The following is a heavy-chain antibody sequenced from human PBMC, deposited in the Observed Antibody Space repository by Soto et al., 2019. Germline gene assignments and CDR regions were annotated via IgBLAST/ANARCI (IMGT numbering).Heavy chain of an antibody. Sequence: QLQLQESGSGLVKPSQTLSLTCAVSGGSISSGGYSWSWIRQPPGKGLEWIGYIYHSGSSYYNPSLKSRDAISVARSKNQLSLKLSSVTAADTVVYYWARVPGYWGQGTLVPVSS. CDR2: IYHSGSS. CDR3: ARVPGY. CDR1: GGSISSGGYS. J-gene: IGHJ4*02. V-gene: IGHV4-30-2*01.